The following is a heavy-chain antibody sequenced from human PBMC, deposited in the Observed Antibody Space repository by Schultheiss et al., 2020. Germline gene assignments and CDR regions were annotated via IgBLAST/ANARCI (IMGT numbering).Heavy chain of an antibody. CDR1: GFTFSSYG. J-gene: IGHJ1*01. CDR3: TRPYSSSWPEYFQD. Sequence: GGSLRLSCAASGFTFSSYGMHWIRQAPGKGLEWVSYISDSGSTIYYADSVKGRFTISRDNAKNSLYLQMNSLSAEDTAVYYCTRPYSSSWPEYFQDWGQGTLVTVSS. D-gene: IGHD6-13*01. CDR2: ISDSGSTI. V-gene: IGHV3-48*04.